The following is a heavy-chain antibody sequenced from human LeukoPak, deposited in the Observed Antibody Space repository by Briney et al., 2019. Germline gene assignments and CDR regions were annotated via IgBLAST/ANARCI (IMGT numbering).Heavy chain of an antibody. CDR2: ISGSGGST. CDR1: GFTFSSYA. D-gene: IGHD3-10*01. Sequence: GGSLRLSCAASGFTFSSYAMSWVRQAPGKGLEWVSAISGSGGSTYYADSVKGRFTISRDNSKNTLYLQMNSLRAEDTAVYYCAKVRPLWFGELWSYYYYGMDVGGQGTTVTVSS. V-gene: IGHV3-23*01. CDR3: AKVRPLWFGELWSYYYYGMDV. J-gene: IGHJ6*02.